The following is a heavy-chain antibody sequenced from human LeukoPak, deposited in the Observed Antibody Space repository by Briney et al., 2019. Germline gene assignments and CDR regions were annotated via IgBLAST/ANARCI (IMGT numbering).Heavy chain of an antibody. CDR1: GGSISSGGYY. J-gene: IGHJ2*01. CDR2: IYYSGST. V-gene: IGHV4-31*03. D-gene: IGHD1-26*01. CDR3: ATGWDPDWYFDL. Sequence: SETLSLTCTGSGGSISSGGYYWSWIRQHPGKGLEWIGYIYYSGSTYYNPSLKSRVTISVDTSKNQFSLKLSSVTAADTAVYYCATGWDPDWYFDLWGRGTLVTVSS.